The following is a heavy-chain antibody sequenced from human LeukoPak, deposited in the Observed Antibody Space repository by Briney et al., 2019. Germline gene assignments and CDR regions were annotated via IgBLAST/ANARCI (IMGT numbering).Heavy chain of an antibody. CDR3: ARDEFGWGDTYYYYGMDV. D-gene: IGHD6-19*01. CDR1: GITFSRFW. Sequence: GGSLRLSCAASGITFSRFWMSWVRQAPGKGLQWVANINQDGSEKYYVDSVKGRFTISRDNAKNSLYLQMNSLRAEDTAVYYCARDEFGWGDTYYYYGMDVWGQGTTVTVSS. J-gene: IGHJ6*02. V-gene: IGHV3-7*01. CDR2: INQDGSEK.